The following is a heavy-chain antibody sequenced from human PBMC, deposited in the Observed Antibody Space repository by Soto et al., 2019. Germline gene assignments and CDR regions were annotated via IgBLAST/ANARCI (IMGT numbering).Heavy chain of an antibody. V-gene: IGHV3-33*01. D-gene: IGHD6-6*01. Sequence: GGSLRLSCAASGFTFSSYGMHWVRQAPGKGLEWVAVIWYDGGNKYYSDSVKGRFSISRDNSKNTLYLQMNSLRAEDTAVYYCARDGGSSSPAWFDPWGQGTLVTVSS. J-gene: IGHJ5*02. CDR3: ARDGGSSSPAWFDP. CDR2: IWYDGGNK. CDR1: GFTFSSYG.